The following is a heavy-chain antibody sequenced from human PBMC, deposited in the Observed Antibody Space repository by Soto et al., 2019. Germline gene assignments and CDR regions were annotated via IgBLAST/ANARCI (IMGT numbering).Heavy chain of an antibody. J-gene: IGHJ6*02. CDR2: IWYDGSNK. CDR1: GFTFSSYG. V-gene: IGHV3-33*01. CDR3: ARDGDSSGWFRNYYYYGMDV. Sequence: GGSLRLSCAASGFTFSSYGMHWVRQAPGKGLEWVAVIWYDGSNKNYADSVKGRFTISRDNSKNTLYLQMNSLRAEDTAVYYCARDGDSSGWFRNYYYYGMDVWGQGTTVTVSS. D-gene: IGHD6-19*01.